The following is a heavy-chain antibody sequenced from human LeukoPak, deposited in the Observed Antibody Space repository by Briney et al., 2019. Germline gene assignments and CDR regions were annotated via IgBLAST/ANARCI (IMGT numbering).Heavy chain of an antibody. CDR3: ARDRPLGGASFDY. Sequence: SETLSLTCTVSGGSVSSGSYYWSWIRQPPGKGLEWIGYNYYSGSTNYNPSLKSRVTISVDTSKNQFSLKLSSVTAADTAVYYCARDRPLGGASFDYWGQGTLVTVSS. D-gene: IGHD1-26*01. V-gene: IGHV4-61*01. CDR1: GGSVSSGSYY. J-gene: IGHJ4*02. CDR2: NYYSGST.